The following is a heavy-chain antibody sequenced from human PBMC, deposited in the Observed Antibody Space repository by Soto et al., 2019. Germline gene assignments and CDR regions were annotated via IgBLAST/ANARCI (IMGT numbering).Heavy chain of an antibody. CDR3: ARDLSRGITMIALEIHY. J-gene: IGHJ4*02. D-gene: IGHD3-22*01. V-gene: IGHV3-30-3*01. CDR2: ISYDGSNK. Sequence: ESGGGVVQPGRSLRLSCAASGFTFSNYAMHWVRQAPGKGLELVAIISYDGSNKYYAESVRGRFTVSRDNPKNTLYLQMSTLRPEDTAVYDCARDLSRGITMIALEIHYWGQGTLVTVSS. CDR1: GFTFSNYA.